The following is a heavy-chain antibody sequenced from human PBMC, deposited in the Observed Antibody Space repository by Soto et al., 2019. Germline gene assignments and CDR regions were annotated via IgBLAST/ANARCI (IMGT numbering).Heavy chain of an antibody. CDR3: AKNHLPQSYYDLPWFDP. V-gene: IGHV3-30*18. CDR1: GFIFSDYG. D-gene: IGHD3-3*01. CDR2: ISSDGSDK. Sequence: GSLRLSCAASGFIFSDYGMHWVRQAPGKGLEWMAIISSDGSDKYYADSVKGRFTISRDNSKNTLYPQMNSLRAEDTAVYYCAKNHLPQSYYDLPWFDPWGQGTLVTVSS. J-gene: IGHJ5*02.